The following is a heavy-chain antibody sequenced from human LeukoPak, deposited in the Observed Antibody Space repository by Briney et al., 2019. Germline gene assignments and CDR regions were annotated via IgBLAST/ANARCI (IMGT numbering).Heavy chain of an antibody. Sequence: GGSLRLSCAASGFTFSSSAMSWVRQAPGKGLEWVANIKQDGSEKYYVDSVKGRFTISRDNAKNTVYLQMNNLRAEDTAVYYCVSFYETYWGRGTLVTVSS. CDR2: IKQDGSEK. CDR1: GFTFSSSA. J-gene: IGHJ4*02. CDR3: VSFYETY. D-gene: IGHD2-2*01. V-gene: IGHV3-7*01.